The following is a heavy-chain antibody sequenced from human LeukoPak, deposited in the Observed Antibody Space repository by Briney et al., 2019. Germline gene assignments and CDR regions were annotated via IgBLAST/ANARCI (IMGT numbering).Heavy chain of an antibody. V-gene: IGHV4-61*02. CDR2: IYTSGST. CDR1: GGSISSGSYY. Sequence: SETLSLTCTVSGGSISSGSYYWSWIRQPAGKGPEWIGRIYTSGSTNYNPSLKSRVTISVDTSKNQFSLKLSSVTAADTAVYYCASGIAVAGLDYWGQGTLVTVSS. D-gene: IGHD6-19*01. J-gene: IGHJ4*02. CDR3: ASGIAVAGLDY.